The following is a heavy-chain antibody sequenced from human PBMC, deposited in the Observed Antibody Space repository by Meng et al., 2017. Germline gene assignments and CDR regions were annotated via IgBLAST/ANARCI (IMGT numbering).Heavy chain of an antibody. CDR2: IWYDGSNK. CDR3: ARAIVVVPAAGRVLYYFDY. Sequence: GGSLRLSCAASGFTFSSYGMHWVRQAPGKGLEWVAVIWYDGSNKYYADSVKGRFTISRDNAKNSLYLQMNSLRAEDTAVYYCARAIVVVPAAGRVLYYFDYWGQGT. CDR1: GFTFSSYG. J-gene: IGHJ4*02. V-gene: IGHV3-33*01. D-gene: IGHD2-2*01.